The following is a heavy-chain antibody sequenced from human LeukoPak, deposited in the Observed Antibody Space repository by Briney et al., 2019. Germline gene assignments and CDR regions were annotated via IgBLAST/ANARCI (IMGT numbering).Heavy chain of an antibody. CDR2: IYYSAST. D-gene: IGHD2-2*01. Sequence: SETLSLTCTVSGGSISSSSYYWGWIRQPPGKGLEWIGSIYYSASTYYNPSLKSRVTISVDTSKNQFSLKLSSVTAADTAVYYCARRNRWYCSSTSCHRISWFDPWGQGTLVTVSS. CDR1: GGSISSSSYY. CDR3: ARRNRWYCSSTSCHRISWFDP. V-gene: IGHV4-39*01. J-gene: IGHJ5*02.